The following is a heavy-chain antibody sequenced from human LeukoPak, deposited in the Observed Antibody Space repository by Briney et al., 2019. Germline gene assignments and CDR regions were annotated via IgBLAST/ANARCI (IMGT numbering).Heavy chain of an antibody. CDR2: INSDGSVT. CDR3: ARDMPLHYYDSSCSCDY. J-gene: IGHJ4*02. D-gene: IGHD3-22*01. Sequence: GRSLRLSFAASGFTFSSYWIHWVRQAPGKGLVWVSRINSDGSVTNYADSVKGRFTISRDNAKNTLYLQMNSLRAEDTAVYYCARDMPLHYYDSSCSCDYWGQGTLVTVSS. CDR1: GFTFSSYW. V-gene: IGHV3-74*01.